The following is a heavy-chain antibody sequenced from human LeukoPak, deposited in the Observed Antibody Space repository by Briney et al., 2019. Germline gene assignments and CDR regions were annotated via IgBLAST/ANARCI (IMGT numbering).Heavy chain of an antibody. Sequence: SETLSLTCTVSGGSISSGGYYWSWIRQHPGKGLEWIGYIYYSGSTYYNPSLKSRVTISVDTSKNQFSLKLSSVTAADTAVYYCARTLRLINAFDIWGQGTMVTVSP. D-gene: IGHD2-8*01. CDR1: GGSISSGGYY. CDR2: IYYSGST. V-gene: IGHV4-31*03. CDR3: ARTLRLINAFDI. J-gene: IGHJ3*02.